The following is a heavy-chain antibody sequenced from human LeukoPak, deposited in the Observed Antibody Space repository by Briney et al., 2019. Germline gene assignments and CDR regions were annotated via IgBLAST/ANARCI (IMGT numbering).Heavy chain of an antibody. J-gene: IGHJ3*02. CDR3: ARIRHYYDSSGYAFDI. D-gene: IGHD3-22*01. Sequence: SGPTLVNPTQTLTLTCTFSGFSLSTSGMCVSWIRQPPGKALEWLARIDWDDDKYYSTSLKTRLTISKDTSKNQVVLTMTNMDPVDTATYYCARIRHYYDSSGYAFDIWGQGTMVTVSS. CDR1: GFSLSTSGMC. CDR2: IDWDDDK. V-gene: IGHV2-70*11.